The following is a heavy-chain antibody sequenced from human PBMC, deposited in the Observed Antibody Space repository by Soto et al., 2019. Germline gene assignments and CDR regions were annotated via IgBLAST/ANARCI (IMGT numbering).Heavy chain of an antibody. CDR2: SSYDGSVE. D-gene: IGHD2-15*01. CDR1: GFTFSTYG. V-gene: IGHV3-30*18. Sequence: PGGSLRLSCAASGFTFSTYGMHWVRQTPGKGLEWVAVSSYDGSVESYADSVKGRFTVSRDNSNSTLYLQMNSLRPEDTAVYYCAKPMQRVVVIIAYFDSWGQGTPVTVSS. CDR3: AKPMQRVVVIIAYFDS. J-gene: IGHJ4*02.